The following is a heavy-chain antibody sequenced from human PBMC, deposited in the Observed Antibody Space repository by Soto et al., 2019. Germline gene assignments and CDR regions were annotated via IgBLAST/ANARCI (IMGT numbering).Heavy chain of an antibody. CDR3: ARGSVVAATLFDY. D-gene: IGHD2-15*01. V-gene: IGHV4-31*03. CDR2: IYYSGST. CDR1: GGSISSGGYY. J-gene: IGHJ4*02. Sequence: QVQLQESGPGLVKPSQTLSLTCTVSGGSISSGGYYWSWIRQHPGKGLEWIGYIYYSGSTYYNPTLKGRVTKSVHTSKNQFSLKLSSVTAADTAVYYCARGSVVAATLFDYWGQGTLVTVSS.